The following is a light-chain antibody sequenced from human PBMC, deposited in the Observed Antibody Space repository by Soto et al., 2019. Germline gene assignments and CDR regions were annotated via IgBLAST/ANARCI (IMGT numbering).Light chain of an antibody. V-gene: IGKV3-20*01. CDR3: QQYGSSTGT. CDR1: QSVSSYY. Sequence: ELVLTKSPATLSLSPGERATLSCRASQSVSSYYLAWYQQNPGQAPRLLIYGPSSRATGIPDRFSGSGSGTDFTLTISRLEPEDFAVYYCQQYGSSTGTVGQGTKADSK. J-gene: IGKJ1*01. CDR2: GPS.